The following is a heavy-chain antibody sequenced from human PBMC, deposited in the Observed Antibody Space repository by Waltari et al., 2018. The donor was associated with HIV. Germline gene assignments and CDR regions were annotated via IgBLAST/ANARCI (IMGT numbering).Heavy chain of an antibody. J-gene: IGHJ5*02. V-gene: IGHV4-61*02. Sequence: QVQLQESGPGLVKPSQTLSLTCTVSAGPLSSGRYSWSWIRQPAGKGLEWIGRVYTSGTTNYNPSLKSRVTISVDTSKNQISLKRRSVTAADTAVYYCARVALAGWFDPWGQGTLVTVSS. CDR2: VYTSGTT. CDR1: AGPLSSGRYS. CDR3: ARVALAGWFDP.